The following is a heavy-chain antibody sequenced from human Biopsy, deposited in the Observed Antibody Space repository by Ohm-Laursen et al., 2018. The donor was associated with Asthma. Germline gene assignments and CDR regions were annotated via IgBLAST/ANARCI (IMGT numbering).Heavy chain of an antibody. CDR2: VSYDGGVA. CDR1: GFVFRSHA. D-gene: IGHD3-3*01. V-gene: IGHV3-30*18. Sequence: SLRLSCTASGFVFRSHAMHWVRQAPGKGLEWVAVVSYDGGVAHYADSMKGRFTISRDNAKSTLYLQMNRLRTDDTAVYYCAKRRGYSDLTDFDHWGQGTLVTVSS. CDR3: AKRRGYSDLTDFDH. J-gene: IGHJ4*02.